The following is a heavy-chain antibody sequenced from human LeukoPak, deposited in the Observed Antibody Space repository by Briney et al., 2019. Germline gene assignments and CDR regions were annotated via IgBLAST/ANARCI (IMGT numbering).Heavy chain of an antibody. V-gene: IGHV4-4*07. J-gene: IGHJ4*02. CDR2: IYSTGST. D-gene: IGHD6-13*01. CDR3: ARQIASAGTAGFDF. CDR1: GGSISSYY. Sequence: SETLSLTCTVSGGSISSYYWSWIRQPAGKGLEWIGRIYSTGSTNYNPSLKSRATMSVDTSKNQFSLRLRSVTAADTAVYYCARQIASAGTAGFDFWGQGALVTVSS.